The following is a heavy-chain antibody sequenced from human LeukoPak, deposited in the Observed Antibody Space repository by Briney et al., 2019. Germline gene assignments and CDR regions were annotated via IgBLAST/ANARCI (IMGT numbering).Heavy chain of an antibody. J-gene: IGHJ6*02. CDR3: ARTYDILTGYKGMDV. D-gene: IGHD3-9*01. CDR2: IKQDETKK. CDR1: GFTFSNYW. V-gene: IGHV3-7*04. Sequence: PGGSLRLSCVASGFTFSNYWMFWVRQAPGKGLEWVANIKQDETKKVYVDSVKGRFTISRDNAKNSLYLQMNSLRAEDTAVYYCARTYDILTGYKGMDVWGQGTTVTVSS.